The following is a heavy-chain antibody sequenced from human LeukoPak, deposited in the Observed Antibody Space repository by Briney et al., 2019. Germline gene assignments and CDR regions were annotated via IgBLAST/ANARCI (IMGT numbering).Heavy chain of an antibody. Sequence: GGSLRLSCSASGFTFSSYAMHWVRQAPGKGLEYVSSITTNGGSTYYADSVKGRFTISRDNFKNTLYLQMSSLRAEDTAVYYCVRKGSVTSLFDYWGQGTLITVSS. V-gene: IGHV3-64D*09. D-gene: IGHD2-15*01. CDR2: ITTNGGST. CDR1: GFTFSSYA. CDR3: VRKGSVTSLFDY. J-gene: IGHJ4*02.